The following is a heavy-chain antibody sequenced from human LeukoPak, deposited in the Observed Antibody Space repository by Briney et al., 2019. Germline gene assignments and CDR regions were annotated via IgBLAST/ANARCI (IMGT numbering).Heavy chain of an antibody. CDR2: IYWNDDK. CDR1: GFSLSTSGVG. V-gene: IGHV2-5*01. CDR3: AHQYSSSWYRSGYFDY. Sequence: SGPTLVNPTQTLTLTCTFSGFSLSTSGVGVGWIRQPPGKALEWLALIYWNDDKRYSPSLKSRLTITKDTSKNQVVLTMTNMNPVDTATYYCAHQYSSSWYRSGYFDYWGQGTLVTVSS. D-gene: IGHD6-13*01. J-gene: IGHJ4*02.